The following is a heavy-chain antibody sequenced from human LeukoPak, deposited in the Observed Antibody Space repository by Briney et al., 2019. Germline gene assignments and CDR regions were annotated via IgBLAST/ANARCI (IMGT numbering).Heavy chain of an antibody. D-gene: IGHD2-2*01. Sequence: SETLSLTCTVSGGSISSSSYYWSWIRQPPGKGLEWIGYIYYSGSTYYNPSLKSRVTISVDTSKNQFSLKLSSVTAADTAVYYCARVAGGFCSSTSCYAGSGGNYYYMDVWGKGTTVTVSS. CDR3: ARVAGGFCSSTSCYAGSGGNYYYMDV. CDR2: IYYSGST. CDR1: GGSISSSSYY. J-gene: IGHJ6*03. V-gene: IGHV4-30-4*08.